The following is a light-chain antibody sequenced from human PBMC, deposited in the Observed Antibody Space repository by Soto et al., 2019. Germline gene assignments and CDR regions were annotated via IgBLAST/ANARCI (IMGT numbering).Light chain of an antibody. Sequence: QSALTQPASVSGSPGQSITISCTGTSSDVGGYNYVSWYQQHPGKAPKLMIYEVSNRPSGVSSRFSGSKSGNTASLTISGLQAEDEADYYCSSYTSSNTLYVFGTGTKVTVL. CDR2: EVS. V-gene: IGLV2-14*01. CDR1: SSDVGGYNY. CDR3: SSYTSSNTLYV. J-gene: IGLJ1*01.